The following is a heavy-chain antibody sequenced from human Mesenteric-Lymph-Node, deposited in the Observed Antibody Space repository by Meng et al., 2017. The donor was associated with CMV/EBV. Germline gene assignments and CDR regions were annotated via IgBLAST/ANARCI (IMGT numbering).Heavy chain of an antibody. D-gene: IGHD6-13*01. V-gene: IGHV2-5*01. CDR1: GFSLSSSGVG. J-gene: IGHJ5*02. CDR2: IYWNDNK. Sequence: FSGFSLSSSGVGVGWIRQPPGKALEWLALIYWNDNKRYSPSLKSRLTITKDTSKNQVVLTMTNMDPVDTATYYCAHAPWQQLVAGFDPWGQGTLVTVSS. CDR3: AHAPWQQLVAGFDP.